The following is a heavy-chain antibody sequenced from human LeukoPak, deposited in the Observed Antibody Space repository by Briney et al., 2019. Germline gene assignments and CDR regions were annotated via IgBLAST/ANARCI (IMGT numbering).Heavy chain of an antibody. V-gene: IGHV3-64D*06. Sequence: GGSLRLSCSASGFTFSSYAMHWVRQAPGEGLEYISGVTRDGGTTYHADSVKGRFTISRDNSKNTLYLQMSSLRVEDTAVYYCVKVSSTVGATYFDYWGQGTLVTVSS. CDR1: GFTFSSYA. D-gene: IGHD1-26*01. J-gene: IGHJ4*02. CDR3: VKVSSTVGATYFDY. CDR2: VTRDGGTT.